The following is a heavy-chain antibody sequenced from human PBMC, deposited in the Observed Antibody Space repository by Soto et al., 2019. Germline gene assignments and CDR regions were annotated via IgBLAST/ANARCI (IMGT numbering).Heavy chain of an antibody. CDR2: ISSSSSYI. Sequence: GGSLRLSCAASGFTFSSYSMNWVRQAPGKGLEWVSSISSSSSYIYYADSVKGRFTISRDNAKNSLYLQMNSLRAEDTAAYYCAREDIVVVVAATPYYYGMDVWGQGTTVTVSS. CDR1: GFTFSSYS. D-gene: IGHD2-15*01. CDR3: AREDIVVVVAATPYYYGMDV. V-gene: IGHV3-21*01. J-gene: IGHJ6*02.